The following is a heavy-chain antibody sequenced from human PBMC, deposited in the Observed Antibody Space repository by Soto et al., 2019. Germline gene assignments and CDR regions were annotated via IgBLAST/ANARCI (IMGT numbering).Heavy chain of an antibody. CDR1: EFTFSDYY. CDR2: ISSSSSYT. D-gene: IGHD6-19*01. J-gene: IGHJ4*02. CDR3: ARCRIAVARPFDY. V-gene: IGHV3-11*06. Sequence: QMQLVESGGGLVKPGGSLRLSCAASEFTFSDYYMSWIRQAPGKGLEWVSYISSSSSYTNYADSVKGRFTISRDNAKNSLYLQMNSLRAEDTAVYYCARCRIAVARPFDYWGQVTLVTVSS.